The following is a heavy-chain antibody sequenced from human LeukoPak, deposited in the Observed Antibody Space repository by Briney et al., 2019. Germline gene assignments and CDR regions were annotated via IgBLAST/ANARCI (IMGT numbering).Heavy chain of an antibody. D-gene: IGHD1-26*01. Sequence: GGSLRLSCAASGFTFSSYGMSWVRQAPGKGLEWVSAISGSGGSTYYADSVKGRFTISRDNSKNTLYLQMNSLRAEDTAVYYCAKGLVGASTAFDYWGQGTLVTVSS. V-gene: IGHV3-23*01. CDR1: GFTFSSYG. CDR3: AKGLVGASTAFDY. CDR2: ISGSGGST. J-gene: IGHJ4*02.